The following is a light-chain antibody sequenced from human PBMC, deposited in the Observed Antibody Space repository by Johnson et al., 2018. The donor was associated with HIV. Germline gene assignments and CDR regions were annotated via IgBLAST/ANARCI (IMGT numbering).Light chain of an antibody. V-gene: IGLV1-51*01. J-gene: IGLJ1*01. CDR1: YSNFGNNY. Sequence: QSVLTQAPSVSAAPGQKVTISCSRNYSNFGNNYVSWYQQLPGTAPKLLIYDNNKRPSGIPDRFSGSKSGTSATLGITGLQTGDEADYYCGTWDSSLSAGGFVFGTGTKVTVL. CDR2: DNN. CDR3: GTWDSSLSAGGFV.